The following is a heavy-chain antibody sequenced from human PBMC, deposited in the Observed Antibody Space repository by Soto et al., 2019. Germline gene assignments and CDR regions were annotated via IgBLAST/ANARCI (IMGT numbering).Heavy chain of an antibody. CDR3: ARDQPNYYDSSGYYLDY. Sequence: QVQLVQSGAEVKKPGSSVKVSCKASGGTFSSYTISWVRQAPGQGLEWMGRIIPILGIANYAQKFQGRVTITAXXSXSXGYMELSSLRSEDTAVYYCARDQPNYYDSSGYYLDYWGQGTLVTVSS. V-gene: IGHV1-69*08. CDR2: IIPILGIA. J-gene: IGHJ4*02. D-gene: IGHD3-22*01. CDR1: GGTFSSYT.